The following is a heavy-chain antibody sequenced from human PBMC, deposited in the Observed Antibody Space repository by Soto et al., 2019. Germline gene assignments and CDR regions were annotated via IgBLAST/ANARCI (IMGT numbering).Heavy chain of an antibody. Sequence: QVQLQESGPGLVKPSQTLSLTCTVSGGSISSGGYYWSWIRQHPGKGLEWIGYIYYSGSTYYNPTLRSQDTISVETSNNQLSLKSSSVSAAETGADYCAREGGIVGATAADYWGQGTLVTVSS. V-gene: IGHV4-31*01. CDR1: GGSISSGGYY. CDR2: IYYSGST. CDR3: AREGGIVGATAADY. J-gene: IGHJ4*02. D-gene: IGHD1-26*01.